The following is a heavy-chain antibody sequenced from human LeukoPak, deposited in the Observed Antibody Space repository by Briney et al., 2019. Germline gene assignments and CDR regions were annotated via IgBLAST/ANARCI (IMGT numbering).Heavy chain of an antibody. Sequence: SETLSLTCTVSGDSISSITYCWGWIRQPPGKGLEWIGTIYSSGSTYYNPPLKSRVTISVDTSKNQFSLKLSSVTAADTAVYYCARRNGYINDWPNWFAPWGQGTLVTVSS. D-gene: IGHD6-19*01. CDR3: ARRNGYINDWPNWFAP. CDR2: IYSSGST. J-gene: IGHJ5*02. V-gene: IGHV4-39*01. CDR1: GDSISSITYC.